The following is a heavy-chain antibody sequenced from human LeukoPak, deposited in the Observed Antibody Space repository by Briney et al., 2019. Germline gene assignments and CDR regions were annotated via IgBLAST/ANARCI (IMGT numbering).Heavy chain of an antibody. CDR3: AKDLAATLDAFDI. CDR1: GFTFSTYA. J-gene: IGHJ3*02. CDR2: ISGSYGTT. V-gene: IGHV3-23*01. Sequence: PGGSLRLSCAASGFTFSTYAMICVRQAPGKGLEWVSTISGSYGTTYYADSVKGRFTISRDNSKNTPYLQMNSLRAEDTALYYCAKDLAATLDAFDIWGQGTMVTVSS. D-gene: IGHD2-15*01.